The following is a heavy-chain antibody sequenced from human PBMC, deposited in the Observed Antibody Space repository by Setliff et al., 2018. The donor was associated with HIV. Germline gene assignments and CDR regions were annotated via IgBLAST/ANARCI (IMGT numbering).Heavy chain of an antibody. D-gene: IGHD6-19*01. CDR1: GGSIRSHY. J-gene: IGHJ4*02. Sequence: SETLSLTCTVSGGSIRSHYWSWIRQPPGKGLEWIGNIYYSGSTNYNPSLKSRVTISVDTSKNQFSLRLNSVTAADTAVYYCARGGFYSSDYYLLDYWGQGTLVTVSS. CDR2: IYYSGST. CDR3: ARGGFYSSDYYLLDY. V-gene: IGHV4-59*11.